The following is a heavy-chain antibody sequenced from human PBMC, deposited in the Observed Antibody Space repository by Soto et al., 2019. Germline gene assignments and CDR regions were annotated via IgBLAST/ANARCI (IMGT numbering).Heavy chain of an antibody. D-gene: IGHD6-13*01. V-gene: IGHV3-30-3*01. CDR2: ISYDGSNK. Sequence: QVQLVESGGGVVQPGRSLRLSCAASGFTFSSYAMHWVRQAPGKGLEWVAVISYDGSNKYYADSVKGRFTISRDNSKNXLYLQMNSLRAEDTAVYYCARDLGQQLVRLWGFGYWGQGTLVTVSS. CDR3: ARDLGQQLVRLWGFGY. CDR1: GFTFSSYA. J-gene: IGHJ4*02.